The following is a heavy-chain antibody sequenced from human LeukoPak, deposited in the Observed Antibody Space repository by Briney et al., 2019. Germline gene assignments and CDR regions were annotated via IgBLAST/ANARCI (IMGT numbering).Heavy chain of an antibody. CDR1: GYTFTSYG. V-gene: IGHV1-18*04. D-gene: IGHD6-13*01. CDR2: ISAYNGNT. CDR3: ARLIAAAGTGWFDP. Sequence: ASVKVSCKASGYTFTSYGISWVRQGPGRGLEWMGWISAYNGNTNYAQKLQGRDTMTTDTSTSTAYMELRSLRSDDTAVYYCARLIAAAGTGWFDPWGQGTLVTVSS. J-gene: IGHJ5*02.